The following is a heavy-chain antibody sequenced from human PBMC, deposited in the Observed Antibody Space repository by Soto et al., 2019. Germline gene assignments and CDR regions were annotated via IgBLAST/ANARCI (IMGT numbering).Heavy chain of an antibody. J-gene: IGHJ5*02. CDR2: IYYSGST. D-gene: IGHD3-3*01. CDR3: ARDRVTIFGVVISNWCDP. Sequence: QVQLQESGPGLVKPSQTLSLTCTVSGGSISSGDYYWSWIRQPPGKGLEWIGYIYYSGSTYYNPSLKSRVTTSVDTSKNQFSLKLSSVTAADTAVYYCARDRVTIFGVVISNWCDPWGQGTLVTVSS. V-gene: IGHV4-30-4*01. CDR1: GGSISSGDYY.